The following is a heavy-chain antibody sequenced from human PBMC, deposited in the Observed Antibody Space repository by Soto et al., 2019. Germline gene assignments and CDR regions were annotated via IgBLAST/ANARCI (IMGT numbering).Heavy chain of an antibody. CDR1: GGSISSGGYY. CDR2: IYYSGRT. J-gene: IGHJ3*02. D-gene: IGHD6-6*01. V-gene: IGHV4-31*03. Sequence: QVQLQESGPGLVKPSQTLSLTCTVSGGSISSGGYYWSWIRQHPGKGLEWIGYIYYSGRTYYNPSLKSRVTTSVDTSKNQFCLKLSSVTAADTAVYYCARDGEYSSWLGVGAFDIWGQGTMVTVSS. CDR3: ARDGEYSSWLGVGAFDI.